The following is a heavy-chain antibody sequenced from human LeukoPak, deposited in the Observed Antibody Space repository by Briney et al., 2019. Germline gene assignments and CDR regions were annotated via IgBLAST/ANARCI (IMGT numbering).Heavy chain of an antibody. J-gene: IGHJ6*03. CDR2: ISAYNGNT. D-gene: IGHD6-19*01. Sequence: ASVKVSCKASGYTFTSYGISWVRQAPGQGLEWMGWISAYNGNTNYAQKLQGRVTMTTDTSTSTAYMELRSLTSDDTAVYYCARGAVSVAHYYYYMDVWGKGTTVTVSS. V-gene: IGHV1-18*01. CDR3: ARGAVSVAHYYYYMDV. CDR1: GYTFTSYG.